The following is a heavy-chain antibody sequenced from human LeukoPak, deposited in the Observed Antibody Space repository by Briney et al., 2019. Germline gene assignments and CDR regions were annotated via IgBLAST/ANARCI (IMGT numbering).Heavy chain of an antibody. D-gene: IGHD1-26*01. CDR2: INPNSGGT. J-gene: IGHJ3*02. V-gene: IGHV1-2*02. CDR3: ASLPVSGSYGAFDI. Sequence: ASVKVSCKASGYTFTGYYMHWVRQAPGQGLEWMGWINPNSGGTNYAPKFQGRVTMTRDTSISTAYMELSRLRSDDTAVYYCASLPVSGSYGAFDIWGQGTMVTVSS. CDR1: GYTFTGYY.